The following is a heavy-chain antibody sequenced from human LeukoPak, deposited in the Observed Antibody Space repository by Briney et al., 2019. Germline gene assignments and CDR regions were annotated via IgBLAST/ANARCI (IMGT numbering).Heavy chain of an antibody. CDR2: FEPEDGGR. D-gene: IGHD5-18*01. J-gene: IGHJ4*02. CDR1: GYTPTELS. Sequence: GASVKVSCNVSGYTPTELSLHWVRQAPGKGLEWMGGFEPEDGGRLYAQNFQGRVTTTEDTSTDTAYMELSSLSSEDTAVYYCTAGRRYSLFDYWGQGTLVIVSS. V-gene: IGHV1-24*01. CDR3: TAGRRYSLFDY.